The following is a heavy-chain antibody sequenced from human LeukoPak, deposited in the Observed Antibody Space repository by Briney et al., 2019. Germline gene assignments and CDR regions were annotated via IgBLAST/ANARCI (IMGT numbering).Heavy chain of an antibody. Sequence: SETLSLTCTVSGGSMSTYYWSWIRQPPGKGLEWIGYIYYSGSTNYNPSLKSRVTISVDTSKNQFSLKLSSVTAADTAVYYCARGRDSSGQGEYWGQGTLVIVSS. CDR1: GGSMSTYY. D-gene: IGHD6-19*01. J-gene: IGHJ4*02. V-gene: IGHV4-59*01. CDR2: IYYSGST. CDR3: ARGRDSSGQGEY.